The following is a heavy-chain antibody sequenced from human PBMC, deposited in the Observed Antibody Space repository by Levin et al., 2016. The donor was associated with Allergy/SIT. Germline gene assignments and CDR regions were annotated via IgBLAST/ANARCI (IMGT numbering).Heavy chain of an antibody. J-gene: IGHJ4*02. CDR3: ARVWDDYVWGNYHLYLDY. CDR2: ITSSSSSI. V-gene: IGHV3-21*01. D-gene: IGHD3-16*02. CDR1: GFTFSTYS. Sequence: GGSLRLSCAASGFTFSTYSMNWVRQAPGKGLEWVSSITSSSSSIYYADSVKGRFTISRDNAKNSLYLQMNSLRAEDTSVYYCARVWDDYVWGNYHLYLDYWGQGTLVTVSS.